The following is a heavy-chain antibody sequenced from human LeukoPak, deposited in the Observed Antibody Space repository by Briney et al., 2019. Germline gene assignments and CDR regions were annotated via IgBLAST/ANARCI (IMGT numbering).Heavy chain of an antibody. J-gene: IGHJ2*01. V-gene: IGHV5-51*01. CDR2: IYPGDSDT. CDR1: GYSFTSYW. CDR3: ARQLLSYWYFDL. D-gene: IGHD3-10*01. Sequence: GESLKISCKGSGYSFTSYWIGWVRQMPGKGLEWMGIIYPGDSDTRYSPTFRGQVTISVDKSINTAYLQWSSLRASDTAMYYCARQLLSYWYFDLWGRGTLVTVSS.